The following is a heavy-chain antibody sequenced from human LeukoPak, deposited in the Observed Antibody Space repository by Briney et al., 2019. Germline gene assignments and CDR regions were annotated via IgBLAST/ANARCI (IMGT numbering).Heavy chain of an antibody. D-gene: IGHD3-22*01. J-gene: IGHJ4*02. Sequence: SETLSLTCTVSGRSLSSYYWSWIRQPAGKGLEGIGRIYTSGSTNYNPSLTSRVTISVDTSKNQFPLKLSSVTAAATAVYYCARSYYYDSSGYYRYDYWGQGTLVTVSS. CDR3: ARSYYYDSSGYYRYDY. CDR1: GRSLSSYY. CDR2: IYTSGST. V-gene: IGHV4-4*07.